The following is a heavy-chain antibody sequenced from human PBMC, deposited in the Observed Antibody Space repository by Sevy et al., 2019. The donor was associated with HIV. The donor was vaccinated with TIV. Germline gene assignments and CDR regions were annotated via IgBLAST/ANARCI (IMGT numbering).Heavy chain of an antibody. J-gene: IGHJ3*02. CDR3: ASVYSSRWDDAFDI. CDR1: GYTFTSYD. CDR2: INPNSGNT. D-gene: IGHD6-13*01. Sequence: ASVKVSCKASGYTFTSYDFNWVRQATGQGLEWMGWINPNSGNTGYAQKFQGRVTMTRNTSTSTAYMELSSLRSEDTAVYYCASVYSSRWDDAFDIWGQGTMVTVSS. V-gene: IGHV1-8*01.